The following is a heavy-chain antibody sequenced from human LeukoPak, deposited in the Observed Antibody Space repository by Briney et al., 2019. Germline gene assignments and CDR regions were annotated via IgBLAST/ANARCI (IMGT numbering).Heavy chain of an antibody. J-gene: IGHJ6*02. V-gene: IGHV3-33*01. D-gene: IGHD5-24*01. Sequence: GGSLRLSCAASGFSFSSYGMHWVRQAPGKGLEWVAVIWYDGSNKYYADSVKGRFTISRDNSKNTLYLQMNSLRAGDTAVYYCARGWLNYYYGMDVWGQGTTVTVSS. CDR1: GFSFSSYG. CDR2: IWYDGSNK. CDR3: ARGWLNYYYGMDV.